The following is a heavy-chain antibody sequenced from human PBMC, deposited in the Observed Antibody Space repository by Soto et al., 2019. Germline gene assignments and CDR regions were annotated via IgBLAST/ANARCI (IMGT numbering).Heavy chain of an antibody. D-gene: IGHD4-17*01. CDR2: IIPIFGTA. CDR3: AGVFIRWAETNGYFDL. CDR1: GGTFSSYA. V-gene: IGHV1-69*12. J-gene: IGHJ2*01. Sequence: QVQLVQSGAEVKKPGSSVKVSCKASGGTFSSYAISWVRQAPGQGLEWMGGIIPIFGTANYAQKFQGRVTIPADESTSTASMELSSLRSEDTAVYYCAGVFIRWAETNGYFDLWGRGTLVTVSS.